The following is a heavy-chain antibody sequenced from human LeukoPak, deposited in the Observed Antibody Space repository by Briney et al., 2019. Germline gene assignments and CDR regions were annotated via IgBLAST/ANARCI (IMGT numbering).Heavy chain of an antibody. CDR2: IIPIFGTA. D-gene: IGHD2-21*01. CDR1: GGTFSSYA. CDR3: AFEGGDLKRFDY. V-gene: IGHV1-69*05. Sequence: ASVKVSFKASGGTFSSYAISWVRQAPGQGLEWMGGIIPIFGTANYAQKFQGRVTITTDESTSTAYMELSSLRSEDTAVYYCAFEGGDLKRFDYWGQGTLVTVSS. J-gene: IGHJ4*02.